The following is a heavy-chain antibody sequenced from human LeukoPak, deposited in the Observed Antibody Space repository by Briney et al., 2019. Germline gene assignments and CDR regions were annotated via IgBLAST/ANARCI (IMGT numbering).Heavy chain of an antibody. Sequence: SETLSHTCSLPVGSISTYYWCWIRPPPGTGLEWIGYIDYSGSTNYNHSLKSRVTMSVDTSKNQFSLKLSSVTAADTAVYYCARVGPWCFDLWGRGTPVTVSS. CDR3: ARVGPWCFDL. CDR2: IDYSGST. CDR1: VGSISTYY. V-gene: IGHV4-59*01. J-gene: IGHJ2*01.